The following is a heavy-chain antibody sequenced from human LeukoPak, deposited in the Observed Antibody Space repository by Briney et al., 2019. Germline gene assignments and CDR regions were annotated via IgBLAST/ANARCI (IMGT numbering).Heavy chain of an antibody. CDR2: IYHSGST. J-gene: IGHJ6*03. CDR1: GYSISSGFY. V-gene: IGHV4-38-2*02. Sequence: SETLSLTCTVSGYSISSGFYWGWIRQPPGKGLECIGSIYHSGSTYYNPSLKSRVTISVDTSKNQFSLKLSSVTAADTAVYYCARGTYYYDSSGYHTTYYYYYYMDVWGKGTTVTISS. CDR3: ARGTYYYDSSGYHTTYYYYYYMDV. D-gene: IGHD3-22*01.